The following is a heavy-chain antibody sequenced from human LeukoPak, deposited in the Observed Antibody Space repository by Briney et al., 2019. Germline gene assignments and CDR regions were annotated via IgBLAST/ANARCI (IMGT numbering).Heavy chain of an antibody. CDR3: AKRGYCSSTSCYSSTGYFQH. CDR1: GFTFSSYA. J-gene: IGHJ1*01. CDR2: ISGSGGST. Sequence: GGSLRLSCAASGFTFSSYAMSWVRQAPGKGVEWVSAISGSGGSTYYADSVKGRFTISRDNSKNTLYLQMNSLRAEDTAVYYCAKRGYCSSTSCYSSTGYFQHWGQGTLVTVSS. V-gene: IGHV3-23*01. D-gene: IGHD2-2*01.